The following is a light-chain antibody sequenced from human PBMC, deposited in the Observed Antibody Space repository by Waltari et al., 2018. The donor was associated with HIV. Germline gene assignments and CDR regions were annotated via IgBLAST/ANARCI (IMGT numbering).Light chain of an antibody. CDR1: QSNVGNNF. V-gene: IGLV1-44*01. CDR3: ASWDDNLGHWV. Sequence: QSVLTQPPSASRTPGQRVIMSCSGNQSNVGNNFVSWFQQVPGGAPKLVIYRNDRRPSGVPDRFSGAKSGSSASLAISGLQSDDEADYFCASWDDNLGHWVFGVGTKLTV. CDR2: RND. J-gene: IGLJ3*02.